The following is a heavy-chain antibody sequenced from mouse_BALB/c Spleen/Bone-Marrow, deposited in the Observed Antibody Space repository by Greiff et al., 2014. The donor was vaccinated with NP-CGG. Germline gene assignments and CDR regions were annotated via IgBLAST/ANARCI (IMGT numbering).Heavy chain of an antibody. CDR3: ARYDYDGVDY. D-gene: IGHD2-4*01. Sequence: EVQLVESGPGLVKPSQSLSLTCTVTGHSITSDYAWNWIRQFPGNKLEWMGYISYSGSTSYNPSLKSRISITRDTSKNQFFLQLNSVTTEDTATYYCARYDYDGVDYWGQGTTLTVSS. CDR1: GHSITSDYA. V-gene: IGHV3-2*02. J-gene: IGHJ2*01. CDR2: ISYSGST.